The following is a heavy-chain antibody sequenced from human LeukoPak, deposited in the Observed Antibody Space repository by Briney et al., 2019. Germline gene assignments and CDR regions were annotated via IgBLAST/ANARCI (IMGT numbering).Heavy chain of an antibody. CDR2: IDPSDSYT. V-gene: IGHV5-10-1*01. D-gene: IGHD3-22*01. Sequence: GESLKISCQGSGYSFTSYWISWVRQMPGKGLEWMGRIDPSDSYTNYSPSFQGHVTISADKSITTAYLQWSSLKASDTAMYYCARLPKSSYDSSGYSDYWGQGTLVTVSS. CDR1: GYSFTSYW. CDR3: ARLPKSSYDSSGYSDY. J-gene: IGHJ4*02.